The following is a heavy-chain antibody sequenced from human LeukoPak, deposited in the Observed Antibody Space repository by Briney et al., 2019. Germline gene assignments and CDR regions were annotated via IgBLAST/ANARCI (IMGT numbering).Heavy chain of an antibody. J-gene: IGHJ4*02. CDR1: GFTFSSYA. D-gene: IGHD6-13*01. Sequence: GGSLRLSCAASGFTFSSYAMSWVRQAPGKGLEWVSAISGSGGSTYYADSVKGRFTISRDNAKNSLYLQMNSLRAEDTALYYCAKSKAASGRQLAFDYWGQGTLVTVSS. CDR2: ISGSGGST. V-gene: IGHV3-23*01. CDR3: AKSKAASGRQLAFDY.